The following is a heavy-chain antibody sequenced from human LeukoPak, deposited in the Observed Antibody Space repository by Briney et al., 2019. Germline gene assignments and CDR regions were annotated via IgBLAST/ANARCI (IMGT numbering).Heavy chain of an antibody. CDR3: ARRGYSGYGPLGY. J-gene: IGHJ4*02. D-gene: IGHD5-12*01. V-gene: IGHV5-10-1*01. CDR1: GYSFTNYW. Sequence: GESLKISCEGSGYSFTNYWISWVRQMPGKGLEWMGNIDPSDSYTNHSPSFQGHVTISADKSISTAYLQWSSLKASDTAMYYCARRGYSGYGPLGYWGQGTLVTVSS. CDR2: IDPSDSYT.